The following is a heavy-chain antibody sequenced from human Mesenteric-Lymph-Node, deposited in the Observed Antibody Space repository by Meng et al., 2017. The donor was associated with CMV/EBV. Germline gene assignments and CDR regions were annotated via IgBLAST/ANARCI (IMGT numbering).Heavy chain of an antibody. D-gene: IGHD2-2*01. CDR2: ISSSISYI. J-gene: IGHJ6*02. Sequence: GGSLRLSCAASGFTFSSYSMNWVRQAPGKGLEWVSSISSSISYIYYADSVKGRFTISRDNAKNSLYLQMNSLRAEDTAVYYCARDLGSIVVVPAAISGDYYYYGMDVWGQGTTVTVSS. CDR1: GFTFSSYS. CDR3: ARDLGSIVVVPAAISGDYYYYGMDV. V-gene: IGHV3-21*01.